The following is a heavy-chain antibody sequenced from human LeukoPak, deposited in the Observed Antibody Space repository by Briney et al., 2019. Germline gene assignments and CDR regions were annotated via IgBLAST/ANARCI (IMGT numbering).Heavy chain of an antibody. J-gene: IGHJ3*02. CDR3: AKDQFRGSRIPHAFDI. CDR1: GFTSSSYA. D-gene: IGHD1-26*01. Sequence: QPGRSLRLSCVASGFTSSSYAMSCVRQAPGKGLEWVSAISVSGGSTYYAPSVKGRFTISRDKSKNTLYLQRNSLRAEDTAVYYCAKDQFRGSRIPHAFDIWGQGTMVTVSS. CDR2: ISVSGGST. V-gene: IGHV3-23*01.